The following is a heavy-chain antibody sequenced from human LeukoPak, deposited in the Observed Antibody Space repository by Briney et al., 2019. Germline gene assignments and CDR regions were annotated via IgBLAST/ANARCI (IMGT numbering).Heavy chain of an antibody. Sequence: GGSLRLSCAASGFTFSSYAMHWVRQAPGKGLEWVAVISYDGSNKYYADSVKGRFTISRDNSKNTLCLQMNSLRAGDTAVYYCARDRGYGDYGGGYFDYWGRGTLVTVSS. V-gene: IGHV3-30-3*01. J-gene: IGHJ4*02. D-gene: IGHD4-17*01. CDR2: ISYDGSNK. CDR3: ARDRGYGDYGGGYFDY. CDR1: GFTFSSYA.